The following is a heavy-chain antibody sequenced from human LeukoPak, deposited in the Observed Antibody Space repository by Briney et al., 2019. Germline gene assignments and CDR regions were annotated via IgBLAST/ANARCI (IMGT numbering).Heavy chain of an antibody. CDR1: GGSISSYY. CDR3: ARHAAIGGSGWYGFDY. J-gene: IGHJ4*02. V-gene: IGHV4-59*08. CDR2: IYYSGST. D-gene: IGHD6-19*01. Sequence: SETLSLTCTVSGGSISSYYWSWIRQPPGKGLEWIGYIYYSGSTNYNPSLKSRVTISVDTSKNQFSVKLSSVTAADTAVYYCARHAAIGGSGWYGFDYWGQGTLVTVSS.